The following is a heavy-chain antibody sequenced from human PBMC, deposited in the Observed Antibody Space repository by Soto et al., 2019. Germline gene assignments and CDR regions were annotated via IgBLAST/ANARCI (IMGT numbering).Heavy chain of an antibody. Sequence: EVQLVESGGGLVKPGGSLRLSCAASGFTFSSYSMNWVRQAPGKGLEWVSSISSSSSYIYYADSLKGRFTISRDNAKDTLDLQMTSLRAEDTAVYYCARDWSYYMDVWGKGTTVTVSS. J-gene: IGHJ6*03. CDR3: ARDWSYYMDV. V-gene: IGHV3-21*01. D-gene: IGHD3-3*01. CDR2: ISSSSSYI. CDR1: GFTFSSYS.